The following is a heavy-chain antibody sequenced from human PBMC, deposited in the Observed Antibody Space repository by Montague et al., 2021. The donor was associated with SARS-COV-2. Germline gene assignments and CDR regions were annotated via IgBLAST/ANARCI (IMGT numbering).Heavy chain of an antibody. J-gene: IGHJ2*01. V-gene: IGHV4-59*11. CDR3: AREFRIELWQTNWSFGL. Sequence: SETLSLTCSVSGGSISGHSWSWTRQPPAQGLELIGNFDHSGDTKSNPSPKSRATISVDISKYQFALRLHSVTAAATAVYYCAREFRIELWQTNWSFGLWGRGTLVTVSS. CDR1: GGSISGHS. D-gene: IGHD3-16*01. CDR2: FDHSGDT.